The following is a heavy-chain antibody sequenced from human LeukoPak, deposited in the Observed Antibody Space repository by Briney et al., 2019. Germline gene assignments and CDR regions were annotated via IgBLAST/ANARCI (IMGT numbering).Heavy chain of an antibody. D-gene: IGHD1-26*01. CDR1: GFIFTSCA. CDR2: ISYDGSNK. J-gene: IGHJ4*02. V-gene: IGHV3-33*05. CDR3: AKRGSKWDLDN. Sequence: GGSLRLSCAASGFIFTSCAMHWVRQAPGKGLEWVAVISYDGSNKYYADSVKGRFTISKETSKNILYLQMNSLRVEDTAIYYCAKRGSKWDLDNWGQGTLVTVSS.